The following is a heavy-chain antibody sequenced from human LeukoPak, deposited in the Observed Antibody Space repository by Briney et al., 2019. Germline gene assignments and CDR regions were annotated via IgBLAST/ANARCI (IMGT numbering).Heavy chain of an antibody. D-gene: IGHD2-2*01. CDR3: ARDFRGRVVPAAPNWFDP. CDR2: IKQDGSEK. V-gene: IGHV3-7*01. CDR1: GFTFSSYW. J-gene: IGHJ5*02. Sequence: PGGSLRLSCAASGFTFSSYWMSWVRQAPGKGLEWVANIKQDGSEKYYVDSVKGRFTISRDNAKNSLYLQMNSLRAEDTAVYYCARDFRGRVVPAAPNWFDPWGQGTLVTVSS.